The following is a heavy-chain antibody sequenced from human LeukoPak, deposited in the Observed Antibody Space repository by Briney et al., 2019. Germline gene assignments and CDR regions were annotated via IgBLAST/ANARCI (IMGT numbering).Heavy chain of an antibody. CDR1: GFTFSSYA. CDR2: ISGSGGST. CDR3: AKINSSSWYGEADH. V-gene: IGHV3-23*01. Sequence: GGSLRLSCAASGFTFSSYAMSWVRQAPGKGLEWVSAISGSGGSTYYADSVKGRFTISRDNSKNTLYLQMNSLRAEDTAVYYCAKINSSSWYGEADHWGQETLVTVSS. J-gene: IGHJ4*02. D-gene: IGHD6-13*01.